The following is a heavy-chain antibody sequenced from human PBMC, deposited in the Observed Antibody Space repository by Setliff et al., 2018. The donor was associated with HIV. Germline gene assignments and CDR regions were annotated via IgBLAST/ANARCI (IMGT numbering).Heavy chain of an antibody. J-gene: IGHJ4*02. V-gene: IGHV4-59*01. CDR3: ARFTSGWYGQY. CDR2: IYSNGGT. D-gene: IGHD6-19*01. CDR1: GDSISSYY. Sequence: PSETLSLTCTVSGDSISSYYWNWIRQPPGKGLEWIGYIYSNGGTAYNPSLKSRVTISVDTSKNQFSLKLTSVTIADTAVYYCARFTSGWYGQYWGQGTLVTVSS.